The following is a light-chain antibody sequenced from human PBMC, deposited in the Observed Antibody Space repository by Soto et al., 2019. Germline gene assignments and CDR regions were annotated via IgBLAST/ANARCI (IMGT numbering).Light chain of an antibody. V-gene: IGKV4-1*01. CDR1: QSVLYSSNNKNY. CDR3: QQYYSFPRT. J-gene: IGKJ4*01. Sequence: DIVMTQSPDSLAVSRGERATINCRSSQSVLYSSNNKNYLAWYQQKPGQPPKLLIYCASTRESGVPDRFSGRESGTEFPLIIISLQAEDVAVYYGQQYYSFPRTFGGGTRVEIK. CDR2: CAS.